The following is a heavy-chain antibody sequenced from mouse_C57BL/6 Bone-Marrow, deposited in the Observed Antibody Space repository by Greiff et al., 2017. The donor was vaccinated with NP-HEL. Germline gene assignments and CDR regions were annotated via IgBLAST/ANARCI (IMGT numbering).Heavy chain of an antibody. V-gene: IGHV1-50*01. Sequence: VQLQQSGAELVKPGASVKLSCKASGYTFTSYWMQWVKQRPGQGLEWIGEIDPSDSYTNYNQKFKGKATLTVDTSSSTAYMQLSSLTSEDSAVYYCAREGGAWFAYWGQGTLVTVSA. CDR1: GYTFTSYW. CDR2: IDPSDSYT. CDR3: AREGGAWFAY. J-gene: IGHJ3*01.